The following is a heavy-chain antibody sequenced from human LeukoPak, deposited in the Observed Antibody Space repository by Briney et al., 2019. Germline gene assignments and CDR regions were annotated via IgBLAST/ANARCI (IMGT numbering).Heavy chain of an antibody. CDR1: GFTFSTYW. CDR3: ARDYYDSSGYYSPLFDY. Sequence: GGSLRLSCATSGFTFSTYWMSWVRQAPGKGLEWVANIKQDGSEKHYVDSVKGRFTISRDNAKNSLYLQMNSLRAEDTAVYYCARDYYDSSGYYSPLFDYGGQGTLVTVSS. V-gene: IGHV3-7*01. J-gene: IGHJ4*02. CDR2: IKQDGSEK. D-gene: IGHD3-22*01.